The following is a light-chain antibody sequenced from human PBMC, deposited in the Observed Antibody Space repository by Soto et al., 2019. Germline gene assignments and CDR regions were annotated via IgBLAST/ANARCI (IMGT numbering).Light chain of an antibody. Sequence: EIVMTQSPATLSVSPGERATLSCRASQGVSSNLAWYQQTPGQAPRLLIYGASTRATGIPARLSGSGSGTEFTLTISSLQSEDFAVYYCQQHDNWPLTFGGGTKVEIK. CDR3: QQHDNWPLT. V-gene: IGKV3-15*01. CDR2: GAS. J-gene: IGKJ4*01. CDR1: QGVSSN.